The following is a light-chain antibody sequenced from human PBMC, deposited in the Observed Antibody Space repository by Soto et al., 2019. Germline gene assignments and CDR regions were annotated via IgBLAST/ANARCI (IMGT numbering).Light chain of an antibody. Sequence: DIQMTQSPSTLSSSVGDRVAITCRASRNINNLLAWYQQKPGKAPKLLIYKASSLESGVPSRFSGSGSGTAFPLTISSLQPDDFATYYCQRYYSCPLTFGGGTKVEIK. V-gene: IGKV1-5*03. CDR1: RNINNL. CDR3: QRYYSCPLT. J-gene: IGKJ4*01. CDR2: KAS.